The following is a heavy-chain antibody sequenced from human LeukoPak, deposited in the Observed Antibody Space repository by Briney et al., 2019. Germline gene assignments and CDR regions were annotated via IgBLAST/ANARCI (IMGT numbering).Heavy chain of an antibody. CDR3: ARAFVTAAGVFDT. J-gene: IGHJ4*02. V-gene: IGHV3-66*02. D-gene: IGHD6-13*01. CDR2: IYSGGDT. Sequence: GGSLRLSCAASGFTVSSSYMSWVRQAPGKGLEWVSVIYSGGDTHYAGSVKGRFTISRDNSLNTLYHQMNSLRAEDTAVYYCARAFVTAAGVFDTWGQGTLVTVSS. CDR1: GFTVSSSY.